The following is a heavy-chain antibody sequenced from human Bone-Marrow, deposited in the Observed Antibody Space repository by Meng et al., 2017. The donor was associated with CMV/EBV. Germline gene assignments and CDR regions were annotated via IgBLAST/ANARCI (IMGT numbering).Heavy chain of an antibody. V-gene: IGHV3-15*01. CDR1: GFTFSDYY. CDR2: IKSKTDGGTT. J-gene: IGHJ4*02. Sequence: GGSLRLSCAASGFTFSDYYMNWVRQAPGKGLEWVGRIKSKTDGGTTDYAAPVKGRFTISKDDSKNTLYLQMNSLKTEDTAVYYCTTDAGYYDFWSGYQPYFDYWGQGTLVTVSS. CDR3: TTDAGYYDFWSGYQPYFDY. D-gene: IGHD3-3*01.